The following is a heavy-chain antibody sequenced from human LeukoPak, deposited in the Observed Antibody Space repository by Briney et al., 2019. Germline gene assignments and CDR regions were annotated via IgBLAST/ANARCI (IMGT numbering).Heavy chain of an antibody. CDR2: INPNSGGT. V-gene: IGHV1-2*02. CDR1: GYTFTGYY. Sequence: ASVKVSCKASGYTFTGYYMHWVRQAPGQGLEWMGWINPNSGGTNYVQKFQGRVTMTRDTSISTAYMELSRLRSDDTAVYYCARGRLGGILTGYSIDYWGQGTLVTVSS. D-gene: IGHD3-9*01. J-gene: IGHJ4*02. CDR3: ARGRLGGILTGYSIDY.